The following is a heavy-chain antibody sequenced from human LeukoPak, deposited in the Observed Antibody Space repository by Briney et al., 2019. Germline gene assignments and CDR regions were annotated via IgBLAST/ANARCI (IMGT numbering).Heavy chain of an antibody. Sequence: ASVKASCKASGGSLSDYTINWVRQAPGQGLEWMGGIIPMLGTAKYAQNFQGRVTITTDDSSSTVYMELSSLRFEDTASYFCARDGLLTRTGMDVWGKGTTVTVSS. CDR1: GGSLSDYT. CDR2: IIPMLGTA. D-gene: IGHD3/OR15-3a*01. V-gene: IGHV1-69*16. CDR3: ARDGLLTRTGMDV. J-gene: IGHJ6*03.